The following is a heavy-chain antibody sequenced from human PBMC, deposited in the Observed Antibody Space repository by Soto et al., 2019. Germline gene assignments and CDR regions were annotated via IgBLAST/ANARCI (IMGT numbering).Heavy chain of an antibody. CDR2: IYFDGITT. V-gene: IGHV3-74*01. Sequence: VGSLRLACTSSVFTFNTHGMHWGRQSPGKWLVWVSRIYFDGITTNYADSVKGRLTVSRHNANNTVYLHVNTLSDEDTAVHYCARGGEMGVERWGQGPMVSVSS. J-gene: IGHJ3*01. CDR3: ARGGEMGVER. D-gene: IGHD3-10*01. CDR1: VFTFNTHG.